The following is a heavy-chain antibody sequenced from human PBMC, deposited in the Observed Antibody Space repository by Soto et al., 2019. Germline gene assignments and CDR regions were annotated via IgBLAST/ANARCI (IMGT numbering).Heavy chain of an antibody. V-gene: IGHV3-9*01. CDR2: ISWNSGSI. D-gene: IGHD3-22*01. CDR3: AKAGDSSGYLDY. Sequence: DVQLVESGGGLVQPGRSLRLSCAASGFTFDDYAMHWVRQAPGKGLEWVSGISWNSGSIGYADSVKGRFTISRDNAKNSLYLQMNSLRAEDTALYYCAKAGDSSGYLDYWGQGTLVTVSS. CDR1: GFTFDDYA. J-gene: IGHJ4*02.